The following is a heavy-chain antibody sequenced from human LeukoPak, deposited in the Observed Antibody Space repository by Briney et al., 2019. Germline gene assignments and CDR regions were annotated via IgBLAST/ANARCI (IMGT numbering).Heavy chain of an antibody. D-gene: IGHD3-22*01. CDR3: ARVSGGSRGYYSGYYGMDV. Sequence: SVKVSCKASGGTFSSYAISWVRQAPGQGLEWMGGIIPIFGTANYAQKFQGRVTITADESTSTAYMELSSLRSEDTAVYYCARVSGGSRGYYSGYYGMDVWGQGTTVTVSS. CDR1: GGTFSSYA. CDR2: IIPIFGTA. J-gene: IGHJ6*02. V-gene: IGHV1-69*13.